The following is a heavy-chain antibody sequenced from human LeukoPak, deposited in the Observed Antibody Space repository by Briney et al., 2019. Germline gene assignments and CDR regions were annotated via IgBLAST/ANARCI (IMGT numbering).Heavy chain of an antibody. J-gene: IGHJ6*02. CDR1: GYTFTSYG. D-gene: IGHD5-18*01. CDR2: ISAYNGNT. Sequence: ASVTVSCTASGYTFTSYGISWVRQAPGQGLEWMGWISAYNGNTNYAQKLQGRVTMTTDTSTSTAYMELRSLRSDDTAVYYCAREGYSYAKDPNYYYYYGMDVWGQGTTVTVSS. CDR3: AREGYSYAKDPNYYYYYGMDV. V-gene: IGHV1-18*01.